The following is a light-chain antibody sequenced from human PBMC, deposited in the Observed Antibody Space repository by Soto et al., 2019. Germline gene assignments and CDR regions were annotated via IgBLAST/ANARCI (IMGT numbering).Light chain of an antibody. Sequence: EIVLTQSPGTLSLSPGERATLSCRASQSISSNYLAWYQQKSGQAPRLLIYGASSRATGIPDRFSGSGSGTDFTLTISRLEPEDFAVYYCQQYGTSLVTFGQGNKVEIK. V-gene: IGKV3-20*01. CDR1: QSISSNY. CDR3: QQYGTSLVT. J-gene: IGKJ1*01. CDR2: GAS.